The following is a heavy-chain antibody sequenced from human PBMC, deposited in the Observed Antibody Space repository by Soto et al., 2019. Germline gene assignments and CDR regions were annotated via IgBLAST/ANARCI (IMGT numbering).Heavy chain of an antibody. CDR2: ISYSGSS. CDR3: ARATPDGSAEF. D-gene: IGHD3-10*01. J-gene: IGHJ4*02. Sequence: SETLSLTCTVSGGSNIRDGYYWSWIRQHPGKGLEWIVYISYSGSSYSNQSLKSRVTISADTSKNQFSLRLTSVTAADTAVYFCARATPDGSAEFWGQGTLVTVSS. CDR1: GGSNIRDGYY. V-gene: IGHV4-31*03.